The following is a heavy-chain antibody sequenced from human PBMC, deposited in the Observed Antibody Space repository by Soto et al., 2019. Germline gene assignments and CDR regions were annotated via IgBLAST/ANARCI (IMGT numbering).Heavy chain of an antibody. CDR2: MKQDGSEI. V-gene: IGHV3-7*01. D-gene: IGHD1-26*01. CDR1: GFTFSGYW. J-gene: IGHJ4*02. Sequence: GGSLRLSCAASGFTFSGYWMSWVRQAPGKGLEWVANMKQDGSEIYYVDSVKGRFTISRDNAKASLYLQMNSLRAEDTAVYFCARDKAVGPTLLDYWGQGALVTVSS. CDR3: ARDKAVGPTLLDY.